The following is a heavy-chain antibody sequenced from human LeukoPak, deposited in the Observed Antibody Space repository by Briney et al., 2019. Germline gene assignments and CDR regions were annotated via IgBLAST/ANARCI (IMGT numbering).Heavy chain of an antibody. CDR2: ISGSSDTI. V-gene: IGHV3-48*01. CDR3: ARDYGGLI. Sequence: GGSLRLSCAASGFTFSSYSMNWVRQAPGKGLEWVPYISGSSDTIRYADSVKGRFTISRDNAKNSLYLQMNSLRVEDTAVYYRARDYGGLIWGQGTLVTVSS. CDR1: GFTFSSYS. D-gene: IGHD4-23*01. J-gene: IGHJ4*02.